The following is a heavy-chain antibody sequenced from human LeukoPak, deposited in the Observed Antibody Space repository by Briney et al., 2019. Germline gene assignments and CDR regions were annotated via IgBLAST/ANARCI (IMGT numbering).Heavy chain of an antibody. CDR2: IKQDGSEK. CDR1: GFTFSSYW. Sequence: PGGSLRLSCAASGFTFSSYWMSWVRQAPGKGLEWVANIKQDGSEKYYVDSVKGRFTISRDNAKNSLYLQMNSLRAEDTAVYYCARDPPRRYSDLWSAKEGAFDIWGQGTMVTVSS. CDR3: ARDPPRRYSDLWSAKEGAFDI. J-gene: IGHJ3*02. D-gene: IGHD3-3*01. V-gene: IGHV3-7*01.